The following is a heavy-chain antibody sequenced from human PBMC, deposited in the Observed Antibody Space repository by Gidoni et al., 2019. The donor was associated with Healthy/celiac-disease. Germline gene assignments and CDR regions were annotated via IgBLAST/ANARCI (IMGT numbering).Heavy chain of an antibody. Sequence: EVQLLESGGGLVQPGGSLRLSCAASGFTLSSYAMSWVRQAPGKGLEWVSAISGSGGSTYYADSVKGRFTISRDNSKNTLYLQMNSLRAEDTAVYYCAKDFIAARREFDYWGQGTLVTVSS. D-gene: IGHD6-6*01. J-gene: IGHJ4*02. CDR2: ISGSGGST. CDR3: AKDFIAARREFDY. V-gene: IGHV3-23*01. CDR1: GFTLSSYA.